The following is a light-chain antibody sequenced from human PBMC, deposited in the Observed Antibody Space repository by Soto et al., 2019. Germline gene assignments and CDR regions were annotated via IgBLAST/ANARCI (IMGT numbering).Light chain of an antibody. CDR3: QQYGNSPPYT. V-gene: IGKV3-20*01. J-gene: IGKJ2*01. CDR2: GAS. CDR1: QSVSSSY. Sequence: EIVLTQSPGTLSLSPGERATLSCRASQSVSSSYLAWYQQKPGQAPRLLIYGASSRATGSPDRFSGSGSGTDFTRTISRLEPKDLAFYYCQQYGNSPPYTFRQGTKLEIK.